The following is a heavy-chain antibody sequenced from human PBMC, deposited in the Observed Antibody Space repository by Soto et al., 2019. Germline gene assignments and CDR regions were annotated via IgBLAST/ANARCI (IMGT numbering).Heavy chain of an antibody. CDR3: ARESHDILTGPPWVWYFDL. Sequence: QVQLQQWGAGPLRPLETLSLTCGVSGGSFSGYYWAWIPQPPGRGLEWIGEINNRGSINYTPSLKSRVSISVDTSKNHYSLNLRSVTAADTAVYYCARESHDILTGPPWVWYFDLWGRGTLVTVSS. CDR2: INNRGSI. V-gene: IGHV4-34*01. D-gene: IGHD3-9*01. J-gene: IGHJ2*01. CDR1: GGSFSGYY.